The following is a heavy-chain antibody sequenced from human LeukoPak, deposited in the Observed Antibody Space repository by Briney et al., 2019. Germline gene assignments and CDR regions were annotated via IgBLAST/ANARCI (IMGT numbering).Heavy chain of an antibody. V-gene: IGHV3-30*04. Sequence: GGSLRLSCAASGFSFSTYAMQWVRQAPGKGREWVAVILYDGRNQYYTVSVKSRFTIYRDNSRNTLYLQMNSLKVEDTAVYFCARDFRDYRDYVAYFDSWGQGPLVTVSS. CDR2: ILYDGRNQ. D-gene: IGHD4-17*01. CDR3: ARDFRDYRDYVAYFDS. J-gene: IGHJ4*02. CDR1: GFSFSTYA.